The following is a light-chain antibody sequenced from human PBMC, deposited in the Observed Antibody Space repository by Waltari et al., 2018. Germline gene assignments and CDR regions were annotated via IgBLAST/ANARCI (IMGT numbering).Light chain of an antibody. CDR2: GAS. Sequence: LVITQSPATLAVSPGGRATLPCRASQSVSSNLAWYQQKPGQAPRLLIYGASTRATGIPARFRVSGSGTEFTLTISSLQSEDFAVYYCQQYNNWPLLLTFGGGTKVEIK. J-gene: IGKJ4*01. CDR3: QQYNNWPLLLT. CDR1: QSVSSN. V-gene: IGKV3-15*01.